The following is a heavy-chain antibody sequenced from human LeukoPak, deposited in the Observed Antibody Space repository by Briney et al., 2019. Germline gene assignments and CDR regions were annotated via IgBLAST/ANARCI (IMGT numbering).Heavy chain of an antibody. Sequence: GGSLRLSCAASGFTFSSYWMHWVRQGPGKGLVWVSRIKNDGSTTSYADSVKGRFTIFRDNAKNTLYLQMNSLRAEDTAVYYCARDWDSSADYWGQGTLVSVSS. J-gene: IGHJ4*02. CDR1: GFTFSSYW. CDR2: IKNDGSTT. D-gene: IGHD6-19*01. V-gene: IGHV3-74*01. CDR3: ARDWDSSADY.